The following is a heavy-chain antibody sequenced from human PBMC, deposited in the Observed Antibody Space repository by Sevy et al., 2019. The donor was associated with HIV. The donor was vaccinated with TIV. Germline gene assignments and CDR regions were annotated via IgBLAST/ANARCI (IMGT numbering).Heavy chain of an antibody. CDR1: GYTFTSYD. J-gene: IGHJ5*02. V-gene: IGHV1-8*03. CDR3: AREDGGLCSGGSCYSGWFDP. D-gene: IGHD2-15*01. CDR2: MNPNSGNT. Sequence: ASVKVSCKASGYTFTSYDINWVRQATGQGLEWMGWMNPNSGNTGYAQKFQGRVTITRNTSISTAYMELSSLRSEDTAVYYCAREDGGLCSGGSCYSGWFDPWGQGTLVTVSS.